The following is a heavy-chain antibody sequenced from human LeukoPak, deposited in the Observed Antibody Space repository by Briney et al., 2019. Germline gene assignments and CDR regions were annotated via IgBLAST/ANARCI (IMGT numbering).Heavy chain of an antibody. CDR2: IFHSGNS. Sequence: PSETLPLTCTVSGYSMSSGYYWGWIRQPPGKGLQWIGSIFHSGNSYYNPSLKSRVTISVDTSKNQFSLKVNSVTAADTAVYYCARVGYNWDLWFDFWGQGTTVTVSS. V-gene: IGHV4-38-2*02. CDR1: GYSMSSGYY. D-gene: IGHD1-7*01. CDR3: ARVGYNWDLWFDF. J-gene: IGHJ3*01.